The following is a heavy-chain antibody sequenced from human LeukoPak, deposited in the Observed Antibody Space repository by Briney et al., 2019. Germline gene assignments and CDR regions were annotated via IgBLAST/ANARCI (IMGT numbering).Heavy chain of an antibody. D-gene: IGHD4-11*01. CDR3: ARDRATTVTTQFFDY. J-gene: IGHJ4*02. V-gene: IGHV4-59*01. Sequence: PSETLSLTCTVSGDSITSYYWSWIRQPPGKGLEWTGYMYYSGSTNYNPSLKSRVTISVDTSKNQFSLNLRSVTAADTAVYYCARDRATTVTTQFFDYWGQGTLVTVSS. CDR2: MYYSGST. CDR1: GDSITSYY.